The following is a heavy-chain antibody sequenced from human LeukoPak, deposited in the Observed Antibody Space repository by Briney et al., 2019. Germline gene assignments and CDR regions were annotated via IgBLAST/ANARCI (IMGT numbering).Heavy chain of an antibody. J-gene: IGHJ4*02. V-gene: IGHV3-33*01. CDR1: GFTFSSYG. CDR3: AREVAAAVTGY. D-gene: IGHD6-13*01. Sequence: PGRSLRLSCAASGFTFSSYGMHWVRQAPGKGLEWVAVIWYDGSNKYYADSVKGRFTISRDNSKNTLYLQMNSLRAEDTAVYYCAREVAAAVTGYWGQGTLVTVSS. CDR2: IWYDGSNK.